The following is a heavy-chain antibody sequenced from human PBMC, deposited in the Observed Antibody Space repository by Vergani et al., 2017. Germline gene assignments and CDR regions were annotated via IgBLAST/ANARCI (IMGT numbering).Heavy chain of an antibody. CDR2: ISSSSSTI. Sequence: EVQLVESGGGLVQPGGSLRLSCAASGFTFSSYSMNWVRQAPGKGLEWVSYISSSSSTIYYADSVKGRFTISRDNSKNTLYLQMNSLRAEDTAVYYCAKSNMEGVVVVVMFDYWGQGTLVT. CDR3: AKSNMEGVVVVVMFDY. V-gene: IGHV3-48*01. CDR1: GFTFSSYS. D-gene: IGHD2-15*01. J-gene: IGHJ4*02.